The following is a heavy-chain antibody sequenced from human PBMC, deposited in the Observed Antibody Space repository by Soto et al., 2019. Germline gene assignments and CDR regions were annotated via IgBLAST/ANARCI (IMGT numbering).Heavy chain of an antibody. V-gene: IGHV4-4*07. Sequence: QVQLQESGPGLVKPSETLSLTCTVSGASISSYYWSWIRQPAGKGLEWLGRFSTTGSTNYNPSLKSRVTVSVDTSKNQFSLKLNSVTAADTAVYFCARGAYGSGSSPNWFDPWGQGTLVTVSS. D-gene: IGHD3-10*01. CDR1: GASISSYY. CDR3: ARGAYGSGSSPNWFDP. J-gene: IGHJ5*02. CDR2: FSTTGST.